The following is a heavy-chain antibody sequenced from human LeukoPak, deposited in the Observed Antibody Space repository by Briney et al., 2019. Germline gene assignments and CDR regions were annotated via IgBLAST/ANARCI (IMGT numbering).Heavy chain of an antibody. D-gene: IGHD2-2*01. J-gene: IGHJ6*03. CDR3: ASAIVVVPAAISNYYYMDV. CDR1: GGTFSSCA. CDR2: IIPIFGTA. V-gene: IGHV1-69*13. Sequence: GASVKVSCKASGGTFSSCAISWVRQAPGQGLEWMGGIIPIFGTANYAQKFQGRVTITADESTSTAYMELSSLRSEDTAVYYCASAIVVVPAAISNYYYMDVWGKGTTVTVSS.